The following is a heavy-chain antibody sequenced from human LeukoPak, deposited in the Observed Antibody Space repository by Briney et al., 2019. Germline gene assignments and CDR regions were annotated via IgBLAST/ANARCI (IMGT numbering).Heavy chain of an antibody. Sequence: KPGGSLRLSCAASGFTFSSYGMSWVRQAPGKGPEWVSSISSSSSYIYYADSAKGRFTISRDNAKNSLYLQMNSLRAEDTAVYYCARGWGIAAAGTVVDYWGQGTLVTVSS. J-gene: IGHJ4*02. CDR1: GFTFSSYG. V-gene: IGHV3-21*01. CDR3: ARGWGIAAAGTVVDY. CDR2: ISSSSSYI. D-gene: IGHD6-13*01.